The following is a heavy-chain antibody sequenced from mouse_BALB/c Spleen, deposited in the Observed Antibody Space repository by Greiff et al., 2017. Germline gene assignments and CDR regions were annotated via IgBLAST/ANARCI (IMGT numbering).Heavy chain of an antibody. Sequence: EVQLVESGGGLVTPGGSLKLSCAASGFTFSSYTMSWVRQTPEKRLEWVATISSGGSYTYYPDSVKGRFTISRDNAKNTLYLQMSSLKSEDTAMYYCTRGDGPWGQGTSVTVSA. D-gene: IGHD2-3*01. J-gene: IGHJ4*01. CDR1: GFTFSSYT. CDR3: TRGDGP. CDR2: ISSGGSYT. V-gene: IGHV5-6-4*01.